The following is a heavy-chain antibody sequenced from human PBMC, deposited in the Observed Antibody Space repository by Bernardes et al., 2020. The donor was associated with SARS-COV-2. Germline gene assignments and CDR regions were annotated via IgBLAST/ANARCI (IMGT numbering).Heavy chain of an antibody. V-gene: IGHV1-46*01. J-gene: IGHJ6*02. CDR1: GYTFTSYY. D-gene: IGHD2-2*02. CDR3: AKGYCSSTSCYTGGYYYYYGMDV. Sequence: ASVKVSCKASGYTFTSYYMHWVRQAPGQGLEWMGIINPSGGSTSYAQKFQGRVTMTRDTSTSTVYMELSSLRSEDTAVYYCAKGYCSSTSCYTGGYYYYYGMDVWGQGTTVTVSS. CDR2: INPSGGST.